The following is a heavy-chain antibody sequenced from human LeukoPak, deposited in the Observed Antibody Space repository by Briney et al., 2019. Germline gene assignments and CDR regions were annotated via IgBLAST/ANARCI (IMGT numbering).Heavy chain of an antibody. CDR1: GGTFSSQA. V-gene: IGHV1-69*13. D-gene: IGHD6-6*01. Sequence: ASVKVSCKTFGGTFSSQAISWVRQAPGQGLEWMGGIIPIFGTANYAQKFQGRVTITADESTSTAYLELSSLRSEDTAVYYCARATSSLYFDLWGRGTPVTVSS. CDR3: ARATSSLYFDL. CDR2: IIPIFGTA. J-gene: IGHJ2*01.